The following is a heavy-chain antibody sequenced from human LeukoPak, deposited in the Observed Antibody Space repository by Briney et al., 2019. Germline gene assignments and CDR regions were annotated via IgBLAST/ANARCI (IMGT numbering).Heavy chain of an antibody. CDR3: ARALHFDWLSAY. CDR1: GFTFSSYS. D-gene: IGHD3-9*01. V-gene: IGHV3-21*01. Sequence: GGSLRLSCATSGFTFSSYSMNWVRQAPGKGLEWVSSISSSSDYIYYADSVKGRFTISRDNAKNSLYLQMNGLRAEDTAVYYCARALHFDWLSAYWGQGTLVTVSS. CDR2: ISSSSDYI. J-gene: IGHJ4*02.